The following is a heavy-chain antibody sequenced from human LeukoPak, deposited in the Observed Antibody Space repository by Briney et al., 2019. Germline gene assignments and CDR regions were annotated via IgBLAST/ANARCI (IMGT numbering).Heavy chain of an antibody. CDR3: AKDSSGGVSSAGILDH. CDR1: GFRFDDFA. D-gene: IGHD6-13*01. J-gene: IGHJ4*02. V-gene: IGHV3-9*01. CDR2: INWSNITV. Sequence: GGSLRLSCVISGFRFDDFAMHWVRQAPGKGLEWVAGINWSNITVVYADAVKGRFTISRDNSKNSLYLLLSDLRAEDTAFYFCAKDSSGGVSSAGILDHWGPGTLVSVSP.